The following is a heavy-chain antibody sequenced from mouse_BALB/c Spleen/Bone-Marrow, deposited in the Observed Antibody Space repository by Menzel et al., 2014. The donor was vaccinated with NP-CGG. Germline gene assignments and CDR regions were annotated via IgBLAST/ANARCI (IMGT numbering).Heavy chain of an antibody. CDR1: GFSLTNYG. Sequence: VQRVESGPGLVAPSQSLSITCTVSGFSLTNYGVHWVRQPPGKGLEWLGLIWAGGSTNYNSALMSRLSISKDNSKSQVFLKMNSLQTDDTAMYYCARKGYGSRGGYFDVWGAGTTVTVSS. D-gene: IGHD1-1*01. CDR3: ARKGYGSRGGYFDV. CDR2: IWAGGST. V-gene: IGHV2-9*02. J-gene: IGHJ1*01.